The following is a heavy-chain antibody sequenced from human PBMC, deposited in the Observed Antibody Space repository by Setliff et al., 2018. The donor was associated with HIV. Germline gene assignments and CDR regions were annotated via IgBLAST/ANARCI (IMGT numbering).Heavy chain of an antibody. D-gene: IGHD2-15*01. CDR1: GGPFSWSA. V-gene: IGHV1-69*05. Sequence: GASVKVSCKASGGPFSWSAISWVRQAPGQGLEWMGGIIPMFGGATYAQRFQGRVTITTDQPTSTAYMELNSLRSEDTAVYYCARDPPAQCSGGNCFAPWGQGTLVTVSS. CDR2: IIPMFGGA. CDR3: ARDPPAQCSGGNCFAP. J-gene: IGHJ5*02.